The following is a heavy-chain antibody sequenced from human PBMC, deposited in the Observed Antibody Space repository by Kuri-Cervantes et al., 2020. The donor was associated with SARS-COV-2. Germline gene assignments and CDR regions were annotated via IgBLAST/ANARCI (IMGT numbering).Heavy chain of an antibody. V-gene: IGHV3-53*01. CDR1: GFTVSSNY. D-gene: IGHD2-15*01. Sequence: GESLKISCAASGFTVSSNYMSWVRQAPGKGLEWVSVIYSGGSTYYADSVKGRFTISRDNSKNTLYLQMNSLRAEDTAVYYCARGGIGSWYSPTLDYRGQGTLVTVSS. CDR2: IYSGGST. CDR3: ARGGIGSWYSPTLDY. J-gene: IGHJ4*02.